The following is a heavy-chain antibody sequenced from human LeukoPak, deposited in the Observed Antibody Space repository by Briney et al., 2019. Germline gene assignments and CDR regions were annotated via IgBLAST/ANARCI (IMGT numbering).Heavy chain of an antibody. CDR3: AKGTTVTSAFGF. CDR1: GFTFDDYA. Sequence: PGGSLRLSCAASGFTFDDYAMHWVRQAPGKGLEWVSGISWNSGSIGYADSVKGRFTISRDNAKNSLYLQMNSLRAEDTALYYCAKGTTVTSAFGFWGQGTVVTVSS. D-gene: IGHD4-17*01. V-gene: IGHV3-9*01. CDR2: ISWNSGSI. J-gene: IGHJ3*01.